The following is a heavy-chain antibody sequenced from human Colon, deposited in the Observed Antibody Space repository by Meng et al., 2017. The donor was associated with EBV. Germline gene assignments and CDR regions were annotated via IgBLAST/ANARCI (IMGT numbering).Heavy chain of an antibody. D-gene: IGHD3-10*01. CDR1: VGDMSSGNHD. Sequence: LPESDPRLVEPSQTRSLTCSHSVGDMSSGNHDCSWIRQPPGKGLEWIEYIHHSARAYHNPSLKSRVSISVDTSKNQFSLKLSSVTAADTAVYYCARDTSASGNKGLDHWGQGILVTVSS. CDR3: ARDTSASGNKGLDH. J-gene: IGHJ4*02. CDR2: IHHSARA. V-gene: IGHV4-30-4*01.